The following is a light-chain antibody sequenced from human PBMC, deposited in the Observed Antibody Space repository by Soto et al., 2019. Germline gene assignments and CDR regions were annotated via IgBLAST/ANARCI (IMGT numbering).Light chain of an antibody. CDR2: NTN. Sequence: QAVVTQEPSFSVSPGGTVTLTCGLSSGSVSAAYYPSWYQQTPGQTPRTLIYNTNTRSSGVPDRFSGSILGNKAALTITGAQADDESDYYCVLYMGSVISVFGGGTKLTVL. J-gene: IGLJ2*01. CDR3: VLYMGSVISV. V-gene: IGLV8-61*01. CDR1: SGSVSAAYY.